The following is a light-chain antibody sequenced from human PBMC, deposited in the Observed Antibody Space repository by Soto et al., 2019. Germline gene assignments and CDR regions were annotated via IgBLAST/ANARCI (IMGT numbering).Light chain of an antibody. J-gene: IGKJ1*01. CDR2: AAS. Sequence: IQLTQSPSSLSASVGDGVTITCRASQGISSYLAWYQQKPGKAPKLLIYAASTLQSGVPSRFSGSGSGTEFTLTISSLQPDDFATYYCQQYSSYPWTFGQGTKVDIK. CDR3: QQYSSYPWT. CDR1: QGISSY. V-gene: IGKV1-9*01.